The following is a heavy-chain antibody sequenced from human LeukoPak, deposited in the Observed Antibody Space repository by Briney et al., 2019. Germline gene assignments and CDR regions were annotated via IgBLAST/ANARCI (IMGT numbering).Heavy chain of an antibody. D-gene: IGHD3-22*01. CDR2: FDPEDGET. CDR1: GYTLTELS. Sequence: GASVKVSCKVSGYTLTELSMHWVRQAPGKGLEWMGGFDPEDGETIYAQKFQGRVTMTEDTSTDTAYMELSSLRSEDTAVYYCARGPPHDSSGYYTFDYWGQGTLVTVSS. V-gene: IGHV1-24*01. CDR3: ARGPPHDSSGYYTFDY. J-gene: IGHJ4*02.